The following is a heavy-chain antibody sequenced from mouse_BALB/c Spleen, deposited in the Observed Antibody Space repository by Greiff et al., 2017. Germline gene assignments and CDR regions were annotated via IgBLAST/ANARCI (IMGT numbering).Heavy chain of an antibody. CDR1: GFTFSSYA. Sequence: EVKLVESGGGLVKPGGSLKLSCAASGFTFSSYAMSWVRQSPEKRLEWVAEISSGGSYTYYPDTVTGRFTISRDNAKNTLYLEMSSLRSEDTAIYYCARGGRLRQDYAMDYWGQGTSVTVSS. J-gene: IGHJ4*01. CDR3: ARGGRLRQDYAMDY. V-gene: IGHV5-9-4*01. CDR2: ISSGGSYT. D-gene: IGHD2-4*01.